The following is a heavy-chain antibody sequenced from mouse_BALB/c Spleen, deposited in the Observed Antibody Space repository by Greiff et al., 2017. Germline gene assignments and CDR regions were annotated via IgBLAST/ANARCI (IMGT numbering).Heavy chain of an antibody. CDR3: ARRTMITTGYAMDY. CDR1: GFAFSSYD. D-gene: IGHD2-4*01. J-gene: IGHJ4*01. CDR2: ISSGGGST. Sequence: DVMLVESGGGLVKPGGSLKLSCAASGFAFSSYDMSWVRQTPEKRLEWVAYISSGGGSTYYPDTVKGRFTISRDNAKNTLYLQMSSLKSEDTAMYYCARRTMITTGYAMDYWGQGTSVTVSS. V-gene: IGHV5-12-1*01.